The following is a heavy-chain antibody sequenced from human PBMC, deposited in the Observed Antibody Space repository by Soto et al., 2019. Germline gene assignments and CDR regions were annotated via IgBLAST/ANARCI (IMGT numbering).Heavy chain of an antibody. CDR2: IKKDGSEK. D-gene: IGHD1-26*01. CDR3: ATLSRDGSPLE. J-gene: IGHJ4*01. CDR1: GFTLSNYW. V-gene: IGHV3-7*03. Sequence: PGGSLRLSCVTSGFTLSNYWVNWVRQAPGKGLEWVANIKKDGSEKNYADSVMGRLIISRDNAKNSVYLHMDSLRADDTAVYYCATLSRDGSPLEWGQGSQVPVSS.